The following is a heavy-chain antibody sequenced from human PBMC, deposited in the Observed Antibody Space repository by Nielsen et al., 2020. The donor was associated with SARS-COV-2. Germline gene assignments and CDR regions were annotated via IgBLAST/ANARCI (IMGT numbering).Heavy chain of an antibody. CDR3: ARGLCPSDY. CDR1: GGSFSGYY. J-gene: IGHJ4*02. CDR2: INHSGST. V-gene: IGHV4-34*01. Sequence: GSLRLSCAVYGGSFSGYYWSWIRQPPGKGLEWIGEINHSGSTNYNPSPKSRVTISVDTSKNQFSLKLSSVTAADTAVYYCARGLCPSDYWGQGTLVTVSS.